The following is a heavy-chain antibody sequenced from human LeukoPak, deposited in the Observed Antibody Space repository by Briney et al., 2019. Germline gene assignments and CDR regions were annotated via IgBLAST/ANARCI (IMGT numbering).Heavy chain of an antibody. V-gene: IGHV3-30-3*01. J-gene: IGHJ4*02. CDR3: ARALEKLLWFGELSPSPDY. CDR2: ISYDGSNK. D-gene: IGHD3-10*01. CDR1: GFTFSSYA. Sequence: PGGSLRLSCAASGFTFSSYAMHWVRQAPGKGLEWVAVISYDGSNKYYADSVKGRFTISRDNSKNTLYLQMNSLRAEDTAVYYCARALEKLLWFGELSPSPDYWGQGTLVTVSS.